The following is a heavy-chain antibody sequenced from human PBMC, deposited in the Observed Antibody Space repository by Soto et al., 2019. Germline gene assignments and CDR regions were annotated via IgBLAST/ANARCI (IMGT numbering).Heavy chain of an antibody. Sequence: QVQLQESGPGLVKPSQTLSLTCSVSGGAINNRDYYWSWIRQHPGKGLEWIGNIFYSGSTDYNPSLKGRLSMSTDTSKNEFSLKLTSVTAAETAVYYCARDRPAFKSFGSGMDVWGQGTTVTVSS. CDR1: GGAINNRDYY. J-gene: IGHJ6*02. V-gene: IGHV4-31*03. CDR3: ARDRPAFKSFGSGMDV. CDR2: IFYSGST. D-gene: IGHD3-16*01.